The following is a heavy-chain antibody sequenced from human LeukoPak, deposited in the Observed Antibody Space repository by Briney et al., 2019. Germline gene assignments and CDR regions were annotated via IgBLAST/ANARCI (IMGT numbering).Heavy chain of an antibody. CDR3: ARDRGSGWHTFDY. CDR2: ISSSASYI. V-gene: IGHV3-21*01. Sequence: PGGSLRLSCAASGFPFSSFYMNWVRQAPGKGLEWVSSISSSASYIFYADSVRGRFTISRDNAKNSLYLQMNSLRVEDTAVYYCARDRGSGWHTFDYWGQGNLVTVSS. CDR1: GFPFSSFY. J-gene: IGHJ4*02. D-gene: IGHD6-19*01.